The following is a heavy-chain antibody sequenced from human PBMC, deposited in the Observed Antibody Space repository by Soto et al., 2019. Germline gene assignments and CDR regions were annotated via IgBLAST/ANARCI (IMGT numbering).Heavy chain of an antibody. CDR1: GGSISSGGYF. CDR2: IFYSGTT. V-gene: IGHV4-31*01. Sequence: QVQLQESGPGLVKPSQTLSLTCTVSGGSISSGGYFWSWIRQPPGKGLEWIGNIFYSGTTYYNPSLXSXDTISVDTSKNQFSLKLSSVTAADTAVYFCARGVLYWGQGTLVTVSS. CDR3: ARGVLY. J-gene: IGHJ4*02. D-gene: IGHD1-1*01.